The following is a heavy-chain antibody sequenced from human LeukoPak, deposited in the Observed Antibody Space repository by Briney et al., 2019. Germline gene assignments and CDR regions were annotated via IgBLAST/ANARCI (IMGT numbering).Heavy chain of an antibody. J-gene: IGHJ6*02. D-gene: IGHD3-9*01. V-gene: IGHV3-30-3*01. CDR2: ISYDGSNK. CDR3: ARDFHLTGYYGTYYYYGMDV. CDR1: GFTFSSYA. Sequence: GGSLRLSCAASGFTFSSYAMHWVRQAPGKGLEWVAVISYDGSNKYYADSVKGRFTISRDNSKNTLYLQMNSLRAEDTAVYYCARDFHLTGYYGTYYYYGMDVWGQGTTVTVSS.